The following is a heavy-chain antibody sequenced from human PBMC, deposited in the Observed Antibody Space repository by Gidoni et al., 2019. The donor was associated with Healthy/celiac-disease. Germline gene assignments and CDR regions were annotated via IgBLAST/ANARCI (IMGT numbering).Heavy chain of an antibody. Sequence: EVQLLESGGGLVQPGGSLRLSCAASGFTFSSYAMSWVRQAPGKGLEWVSAISGSGDNTYYADSVKGRFTISRDNSKNTLFLQMNSLRAEDTAVYYCAKRYSSGWYYFDYWGQGTLVTVSS. CDR2: ISGSGDNT. D-gene: IGHD6-19*01. V-gene: IGHV3-23*01. CDR1: GFTFSSYA. J-gene: IGHJ4*02. CDR3: AKRYSSGWYYFDY.